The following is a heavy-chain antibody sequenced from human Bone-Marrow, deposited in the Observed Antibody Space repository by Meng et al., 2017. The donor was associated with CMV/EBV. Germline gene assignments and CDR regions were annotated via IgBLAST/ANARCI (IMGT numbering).Heavy chain of an antibody. CDR2: IYHSGST. CDR3: ARSLRRQWLTPLDY. CDR1: GYSISSGYY. Sequence: SETLSLTCTVSGYSISSGYYWGWIRQPPGKGLEWIGSIYHSGSTYYNPSLKSRVTISVDTSKNQFSLKLSSVTAADTAVYYCARSLRRQWLTPLDYWGQATLVTVSS. J-gene: IGHJ4*02. V-gene: IGHV4-38-2*02. D-gene: IGHD6-19*01.